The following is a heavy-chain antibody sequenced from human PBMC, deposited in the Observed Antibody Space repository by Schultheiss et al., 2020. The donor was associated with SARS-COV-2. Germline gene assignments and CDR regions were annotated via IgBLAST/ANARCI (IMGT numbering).Heavy chain of an antibody. CDR2: INAAGTDP. J-gene: IGHJ3*02. Sequence: GGSLRLYCAASGFTFSSYAMSWVRQAPGKGLEWVSRINAAGTDPYYAGSVKGRFSISRDNAKNTLYLQMNGLRAEDTAIYYCSRNFDYGDNDAFGIWGQGTVVTVSS. CDR3: SRNFDYGDNDAFGI. CDR1: GFTFSSYA. D-gene: IGHD4-17*01. V-gene: IGHV3-74*01.